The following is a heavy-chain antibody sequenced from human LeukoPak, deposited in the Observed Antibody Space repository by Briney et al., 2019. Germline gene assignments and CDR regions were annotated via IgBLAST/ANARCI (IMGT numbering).Heavy chain of an antibody. D-gene: IGHD1-26*01. CDR2: IKQAGSEK. V-gene: IGHV3-7*01. CDR1: RFTFSAFW. J-gene: IGHJ3*02. CDR3: ARDVGGATAFDM. Sequence: GGSLRLSCAASRFTFSAFWMSWVRQAPGKGLEWVAYIKQAGSEKYYVDSVKGRFTISRDNAKNSLYLQMNSLRAADTAVYYCARDVGGATAFDMWGQGTMVTVSS.